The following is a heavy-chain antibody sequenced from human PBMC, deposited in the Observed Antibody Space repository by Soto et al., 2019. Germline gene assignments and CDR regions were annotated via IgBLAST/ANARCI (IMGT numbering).Heavy chain of an antibody. J-gene: IGHJ4*02. V-gene: IGHV1-2*02. Sequence: ASVKVSCKASGYTFTGYYMHRVRQAPGQGLEWMGWINPNSGGTNYAQKFQGRVTMTRDTSISTAYMELSRLRSDDTAVYYCASDPDGYFTFDYWGQGTLVTVSS. CDR2: INPNSGGT. CDR1: GYTFTGYY. CDR3: ASDPDGYFTFDY. D-gene: IGHD5-12*01.